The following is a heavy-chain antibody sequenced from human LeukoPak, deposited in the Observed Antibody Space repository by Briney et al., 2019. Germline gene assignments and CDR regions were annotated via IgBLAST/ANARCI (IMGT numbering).Heavy chain of an antibody. V-gene: IGHV1-46*01. CDR1: GYTFTSYG. CDR3: ARDTQHDTAMGNDY. CDR2: INPSGGST. J-gene: IGHJ4*02. Sequence: GASVKVSCKASGYTFTSYGISWVRQAPGQGLEWMGIINPSGGSTSYAQKFQGRVTMTRDMSTSTVYMELSSLRSEDTAVYYCARDTQHDTAMGNDYWGQGTLVTVSS. D-gene: IGHD5-18*01.